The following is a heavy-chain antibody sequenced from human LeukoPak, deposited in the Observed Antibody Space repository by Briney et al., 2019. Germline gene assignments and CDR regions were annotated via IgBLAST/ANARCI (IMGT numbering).Heavy chain of an antibody. Sequence: ASVKVSCKASGYTFTSYYMHWVRQAPGQGLVWMGIINPSGGSTSYAQKFQGRVTMTRDTSTSTVYMELSSLRTEYTAVFYCARDGEQLVPFDFWGQGPLVSVSS. D-gene: IGHD6-6*01. J-gene: IGHJ4*02. CDR2: INPSGGST. V-gene: IGHV1-46*01. CDR3: ARDGEQLVPFDF. CDR1: GYTFTSYY.